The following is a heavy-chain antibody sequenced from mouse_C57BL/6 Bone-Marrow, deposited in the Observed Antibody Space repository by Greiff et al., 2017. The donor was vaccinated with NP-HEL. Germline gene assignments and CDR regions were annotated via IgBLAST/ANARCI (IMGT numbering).Heavy chain of an antibody. CDR2: ISDGGSYT. CDR1: GFTFSSYA. Sequence: DVQLQESGGGLVKPGGSLKLSCAASGFTFSSYAMSWVRQTPEKRLEWVATISDGGSYTSYPDNVKGRFTISRDNAKNNLYLQMSHLKSEDTAMYYCARDTVYYSKDWYFDVWGTGTTGTVSS. CDR3: ARDTVYYSKDWYFDV. J-gene: IGHJ1*03. V-gene: IGHV5-4*01. D-gene: IGHD2-5*01.